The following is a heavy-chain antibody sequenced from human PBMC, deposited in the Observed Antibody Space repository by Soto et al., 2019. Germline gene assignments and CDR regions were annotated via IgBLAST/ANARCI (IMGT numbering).Heavy chain of an antibody. CDR1: GFTFSSYG. J-gene: IGHJ4*02. CDR2: ISYDGSNK. CDR3: AKSAGDDYGGNSVDY. D-gene: IGHD4-17*01. Sequence: GGSLRLSCAASGFTFSSYGMHWVRQAPGKGLEWVAVISYDGSNKYYADSVKGRFTISRDNSKNTLYLQMNSLRAEDTAVYYCAKSAGDDYGGNSVDYWGQGTLVTVSS. V-gene: IGHV3-30*18.